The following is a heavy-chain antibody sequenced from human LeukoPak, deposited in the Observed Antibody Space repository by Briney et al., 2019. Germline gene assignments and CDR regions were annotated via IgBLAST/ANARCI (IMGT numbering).Heavy chain of an antibody. J-gene: IGHJ6*03. CDR3: AKDGRQQLPPGVGYYYYMDV. Sequence: PGGSLRLSCAASGFTFSSFGMHWVRQAPGKGLEWVAFIRYDGSNKYYADSVKGRFTISRDNSKNTLYLQMNSLRAEDTAVYYCAKDGRQQLPPGVGYYYYMDVWGKGTTVTVSS. D-gene: IGHD6-13*01. CDR1: GFTFSSFG. CDR2: IRYDGSNK. V-gene: IGHV3-30*02.